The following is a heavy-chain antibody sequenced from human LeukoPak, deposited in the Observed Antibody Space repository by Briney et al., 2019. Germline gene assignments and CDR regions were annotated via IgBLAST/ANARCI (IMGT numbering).Heavy chain of an antibody. V-gene: IGHV1-2*02. D-gene: IGHD6-6*01. CDR1: GYTFTGYY. CDR3: SRAADAVLVPPSDE. CDR2: INPNSGDT. Sequence: ASVKVSCKASGYTFTGYYLHWVRQAPGQGLEWMGWINPNSGDTNYAQNFQGRVTMTRDTAMSTAYMELSRLRSDDTAVYYCSRAADAVLVPPSDEWGQGTLVTVSS. J-gene: IGHJ4*02.